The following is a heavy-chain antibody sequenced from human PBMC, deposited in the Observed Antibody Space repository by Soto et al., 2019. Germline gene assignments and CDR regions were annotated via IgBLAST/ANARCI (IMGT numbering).Heavy chain of an antibody. CDR3: ARLTRGPTPADWFDP. V-gene: IGHV4-59*08. CDR1: GGSISSYY. J-gene: IGHJ5*02. CDR2: IYYSGST. Sequence: SETLSLTCTVSGGSISSYYWSWIRQSPGKGLEWIGYIYYSGSTNYNPSLKSRVTISVDTSKNQFSLKLSSVTAADTAVYYCARLTRGPTPADWFDPWGQGTLVTVSS.